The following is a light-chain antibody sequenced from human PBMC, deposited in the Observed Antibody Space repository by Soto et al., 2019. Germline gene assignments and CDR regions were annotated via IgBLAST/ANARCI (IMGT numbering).Light chain of an antibody. Sequence: PGERAPLSCMASHSVSSNDLAWYQQKPGQTPRLLIYGASSRAPGIPDRFSGSGSGTDFNLTISRLEPEDFAMYYCQQYNEWPITFGQGTRLEIK. CDR2: GAS. CDR3: QQYNEWPIT. CDR1: HSVSSND. J-gene: IGKJ5*01. V-gene: IGKV3-20*01.